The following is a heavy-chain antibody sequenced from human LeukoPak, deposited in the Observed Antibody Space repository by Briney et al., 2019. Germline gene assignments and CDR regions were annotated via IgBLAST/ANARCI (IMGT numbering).Heavy chain of an antibody. J-gene: IGHJ6*03. CDR3: AREGVTYYYREV. V-gene: IGHV1-18*01. Sequence: ASLKVSCKASGYTFTTYGISWVRQAPGQGLEWMGWISPYSGNTNYAQKLQGRVTMTTDTSTSTAYMELRSLRSDDTALYYCAREGVTYYYREVGAKGTTVTVSS. CDR2: ISPYSGNT. CDR1: GYTFTTYG. D-gene: IGHD3-16*01.